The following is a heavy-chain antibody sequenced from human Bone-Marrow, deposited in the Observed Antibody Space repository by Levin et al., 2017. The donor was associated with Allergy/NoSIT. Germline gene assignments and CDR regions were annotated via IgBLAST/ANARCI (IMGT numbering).Heavy chain of an antibody. CDR1: GFSFSDAW. D-gene: IGHD3-16*01. J-gene: IGHJ6*02. V-gene: IGHV3-15*07. CDR3: TVALDNDDFWEKTYHYYGMDV. CDR2: IKRKTDYGTP. Sequence: GESLKISCAASGFSFSDAWMNWVRQAPGKGLEWVGRIKRKTDYGTPGHAAAVKGRFSISRDDSKNVLYLEMNNLKIEDTAVYYCTVALDNDDFWEKTYHYYGMDVWGQGTTVTVSS.